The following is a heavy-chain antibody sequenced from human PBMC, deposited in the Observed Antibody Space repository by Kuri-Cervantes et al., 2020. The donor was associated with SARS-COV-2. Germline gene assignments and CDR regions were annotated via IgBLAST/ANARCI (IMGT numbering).Heavy chain of an antibody. D-gene: IGHD2-2*02. J-gene: IGHJ4*02. CDR1: GFTFSSYN. Sequence: GESLKISCAASGFTFSSYNMNWVRQAPGKGLEWVSYISSSSSYIYYADSVKGRFTVSRDNAKNSLYLQMNSLRAEDTAVYYCASFYCSETGCYMYSFGYWGQGTLVTVSS. CDR3: ASFYCSETGCYMYSFGY. CDR2: ISSSSSYI. V-gene: IGHV3-21*01.